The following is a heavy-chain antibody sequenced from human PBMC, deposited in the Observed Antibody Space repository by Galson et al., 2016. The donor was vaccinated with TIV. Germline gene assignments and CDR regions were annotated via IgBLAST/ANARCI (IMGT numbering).Heavy chain of an antibody. CDR3: ARARSAPGWFDP. CDR1: GFTVSSFG. V-gene: IGHV3-33*08. CDR2: IWYDGLNQ. D-gene: IGHD6-13*01. J-gene: IGHJ5*02. Sequence: SLRLSCAASGFTVSSFGMHWVRQAPGKGLEWVAVIWYDGLNQYYTDSVKGRFTISRDNSKNTLYLQMNSLRVEDTAMYYCARARSAPGWFDPWGQGTLVTVSS.